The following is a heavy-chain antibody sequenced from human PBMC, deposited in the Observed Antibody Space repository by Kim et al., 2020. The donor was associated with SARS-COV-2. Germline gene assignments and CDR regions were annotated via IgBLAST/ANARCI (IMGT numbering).Heavy chain of an antibody. Sequence: GESLKISCEGSGYSFTGYWITWVRQMPGKGLEWMGRVDPSDSYTNYSPSFQGRVTISVDKSITTAYLQWSSLEASDTAIYYCARHGPCGGDCYSDYWGQGTLVTVSS. CDR1: GYSFTGYW. J-gene: IGHJ4*02. V-gene: IGHV5-10-1*01. CDR2: VDPSDSYT. CDR3: ARHGPCGGDCYSDY. D-gene: IGHD2-21*02.